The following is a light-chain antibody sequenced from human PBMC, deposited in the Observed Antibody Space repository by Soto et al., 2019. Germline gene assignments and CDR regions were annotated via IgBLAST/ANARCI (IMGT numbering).Light chain of an antibody. Sequence: QSVLTQPASVSGPPGQSITISCTGTSSDVGGYNYVSWYQQHPGKAPKLMIYDVSNRPSGVSNRFSGSKSGNTASLTISGLQAEDEADYYCSSYTSSSTVYVFGTGTKVTVL. CDR3: SSYTSSSTVYV. CDR2: DVS. V-gene: IGLV2-14*01. CDR1: SSDVGGYNY. J-gene: IGLJ1*01.